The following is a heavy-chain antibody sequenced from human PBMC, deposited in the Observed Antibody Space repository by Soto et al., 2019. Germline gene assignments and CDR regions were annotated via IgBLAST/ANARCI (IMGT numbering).Heavy chain of an antibody. CDR3: AKDINSWSQPY. Sequence: GGSLRLSCAASGFTFDDYAMHWVRQAPGKGLEWVSGISWNSGSIGYADSVKGRFTISRDNAKNSLYLQMNSLRAEDTALYYCAKDINSWSQPYWGQGTLVTVSS. CDR1: GFTFDDYA. D-gene: IGHD6-13*01. J-gene: IGHJ4*02. V-gene: IGHV3-9*01. CDR2: ISWNSGSI.